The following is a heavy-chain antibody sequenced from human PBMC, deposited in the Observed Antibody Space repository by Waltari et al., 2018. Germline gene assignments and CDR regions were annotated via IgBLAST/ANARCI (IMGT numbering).Heavy chain of an antibody. CDR3: AREETYYYDSSVYFDY. CDR1: GASINSSF. V-gene: IGHV4-4*07. Sequence: QVQLQESGPGLVKPSETLSLTCTVSGASINSSFGNWIRQPAGKGLEWIGRIHSGGSSDYNDSLKSRVTLSVDTSKNQLSLRVRSVTAADTAVYYCAREETYYYDSSVYFDYWGQGALVTVSS. D-gene: IGHD3-22*01. CDR2: IHSGGSS. J-gene: IGHJ4*02.